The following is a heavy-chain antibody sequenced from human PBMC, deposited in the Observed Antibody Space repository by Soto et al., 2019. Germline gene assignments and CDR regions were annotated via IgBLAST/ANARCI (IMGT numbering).Heavy chain of an antibody. J-gene: IGHJ6*02. V-gene: IGHV1-58*01. Sequence: SVKVSCNASGFTFTISSVQWVRQARGQRLEWRGWIVVGGGNTNYAQKLQERVTITRDMATSTAYMELSSLRWEDGAVDYFSAGPFQNNWNYDYYHYGMDLWGQRPTVTVCS. D-gene: IGHD1-7*01. CDR2: IVVGGGNT. CDR3: SAGPFQNNWNYDYYHYGMDL. CDR1: GFTFTISS.